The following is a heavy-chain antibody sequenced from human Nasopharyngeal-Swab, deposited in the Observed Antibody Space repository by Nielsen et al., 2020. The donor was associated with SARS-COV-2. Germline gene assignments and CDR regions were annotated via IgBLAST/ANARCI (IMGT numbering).Heavy chain of an antibody. V-gene: IGHV3-53*05. CDR1: GFTVSSNY. CDR3: ARDPRGLWDSYGMDV. D-gene: IGHD1-26*01. CDR2: IYSGGST. J-gene: IGHJ6*02. Sequence: GGSLRLSCAASGFTVSSNYMSWVRQAPGKGLEWVSVIYSGGSTYYADSVKGRFTISRDNSKNTLYLQMNSLRAEDTAVYYCARDPRGLWDSYGMDVWGQGTTVTVFS.